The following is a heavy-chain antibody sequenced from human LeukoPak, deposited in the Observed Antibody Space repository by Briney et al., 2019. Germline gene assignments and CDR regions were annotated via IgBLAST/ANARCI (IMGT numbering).Heavy chain of an antibody. V-gene: IGHV3-23*01. CDR3: AKDGIRYSSSWYNYYYGMDV. CDR2: ISGSGGST. J-gene: IGHJ6*02. D-gene: IGHD6-13*01. CDR1: GFTFSTDV. Sequence: PGGSLRLSCAASGFTFSTDVMSWVRQAPGKGLECVSAISGSGGSTYYADSVKGRFTISRDNSKNTLYLQMNSLRAEDTAVYYCAKDGIRYSSSWYNYYYGMDVWGQGTTVTVSS.